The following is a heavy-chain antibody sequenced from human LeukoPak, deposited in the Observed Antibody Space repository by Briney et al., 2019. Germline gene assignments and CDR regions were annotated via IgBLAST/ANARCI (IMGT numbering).Heavy chain of an antibody. CDR2: ISYDGSDK. Sequence: PGGSLRLSCAASGFTLSSYAMHWVRQAAGRGLGWVAVISYDGSDKYYAEYVKGRVTISRDNSKKTLYLQMNSVRTERTDVYYCARDHRTSGWYPHDASASSSQATMVTASS. CDR3: ARDHRTSGWYPHDASAS. D-gene: IGHD6-19*01. V-gene: IGHV3-30*04. J-gene: IGHJ3*02. CDR1: GFTLSSYA.